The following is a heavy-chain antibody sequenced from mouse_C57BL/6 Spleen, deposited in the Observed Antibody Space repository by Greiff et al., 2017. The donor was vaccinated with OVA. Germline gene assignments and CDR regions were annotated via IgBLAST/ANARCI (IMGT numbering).Heavy chain of an antibody. D-gene: IGHD1-1*01. CDR3: TTPYYYGSSYGGFDY. Sequence: EVKLQESGAELVRPGASVKLSCTASGFNIKDDYMHWVKQRPEQGLEWIGWIDPENGDTEYASKFQGKATITADTSSNTAYLQLSSLTSEDTAVYYCTTPYYYGSSYGGFDYWGQGTTLTVSS. CDR1: GFNIKDDY. J-gene: IGHJ2*01. V-gene: IGHV14-4*01. CDR2: IDPENGDT.